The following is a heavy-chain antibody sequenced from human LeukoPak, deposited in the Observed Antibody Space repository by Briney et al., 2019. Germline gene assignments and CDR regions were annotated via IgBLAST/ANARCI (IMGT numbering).Heavy chain of an antibody. V-gene: IGHV3-7*05. D-gene: IGHD1-14*01. CDR1: GFTFTSYW. CDR2: INQAGSEK. J-gene: IGHJ4*02. Sequence: GGSLRLSCAASGFTFTSYWMTWVRQAPGKRLEWVANINQAGSEKYYVDSVEGRFTISRDNAKNSLFLQMNSLRAEDTAVYFCARDHSEPGVILDSWGQGSLVTVSS. CDR3: ARDHSEPGVILDS.